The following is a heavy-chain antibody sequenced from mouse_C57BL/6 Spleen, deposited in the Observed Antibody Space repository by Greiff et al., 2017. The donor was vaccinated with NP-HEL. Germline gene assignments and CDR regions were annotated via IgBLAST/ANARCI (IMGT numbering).Heavy chain of an antibody. Sequence: EVQLQQSGGGLVKPGGSLKLSCAASGFTFSDYGMHWVRQAPEKGLEWVAYISSGSSTIYYADTVKGRFTISRDNAKNTLFLQMTSLRSEDTAMYYCAKEEGNPFAYWGQGTLVTVSA. CDR2: ISSGSSTI. CDR1: GFTFSDYG. CDR3: AKEEGNPFAY. D-gene: IGHD2-1*01. J-gene: IGHJ3*01. V-gene: IGHV5-17*01.